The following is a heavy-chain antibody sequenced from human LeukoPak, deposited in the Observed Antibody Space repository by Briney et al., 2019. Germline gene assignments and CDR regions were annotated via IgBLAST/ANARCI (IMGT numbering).Heavy chain of an antibody. CDR1: GFTFSSYD. Sequence: PGGSLRLSCAASGFTFSSYDMHWVRQATGEGLEWVSAIGTAGDTYYPGSVKGRFTISRENAKNSLYLQMNSLRAGDTAVYYCARVQRDQKIDYWGQGTLVTVSS. J-gene: IGHJ4*02. CDR3: ARVQRDQKIDY. V-gene: IGHV3-13*01. CDR2: IGTAGDT.